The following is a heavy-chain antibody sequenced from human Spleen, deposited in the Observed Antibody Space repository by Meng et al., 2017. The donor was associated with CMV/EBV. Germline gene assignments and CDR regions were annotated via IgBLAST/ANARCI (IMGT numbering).Heavy chain of an antibody. CDR1: GFTFSNYA. CDR3: ARFSGWYSNWFDP. CDR2: ISGSGDTT. V-gene: IGHV3-23*01. Sequence: GESLKISCAASGFTFSNYAMTWVRQAPGKGLEWVSVISGSGDTTYYADSVKGRFTISRDNSKNTLYLQMNSLRAEDTAVYYCARFSGWYSNWFDPWGQGTLVTVSS. J-gene: IGHJ5*02. D-gene: IGHD6-19*01.